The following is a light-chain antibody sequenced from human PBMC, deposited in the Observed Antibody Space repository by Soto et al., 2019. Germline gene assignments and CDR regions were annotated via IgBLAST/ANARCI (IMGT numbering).Light chain of an antibody. CDR2: SNN. J-gene: IGLJ2*01. CDR3: ASWDDSLNGVV. CDR1: NSNIGSNT. V-gene: IGLV1-44*01. Sequence: QSVLTQPLSASGTPGQRVTISCSGSNSNIGSNTVNWYQQLPGTAPKLLIYSNNQRPSGVPGRFSDSKSGTSASLAISGLQSEDEADYYCASWDDSLNGVVFGGGTKVTVL.